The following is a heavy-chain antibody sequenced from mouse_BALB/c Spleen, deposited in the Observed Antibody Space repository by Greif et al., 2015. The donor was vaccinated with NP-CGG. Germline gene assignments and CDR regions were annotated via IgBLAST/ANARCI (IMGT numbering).Heavy chain of an antibody. CDR2: INPSSGYT. V-gene: IGHV1-4*01. J-gene: IGHJ3*01. D-gene: IGHD1-2*01. Sequence: VQLVESGAELARPGASVKMSCKASGYTFTSYTMHWVKQRPGQGLEWIGYINPSSGYTNYNQKFKDKATLTADKSSSTANMQLSSLTSEDSAVYYCARYITTAPWFAYWGQGTLVTVSA. CDR3: ARYITTAPWFAY. CDR1: GYTFTSYT.